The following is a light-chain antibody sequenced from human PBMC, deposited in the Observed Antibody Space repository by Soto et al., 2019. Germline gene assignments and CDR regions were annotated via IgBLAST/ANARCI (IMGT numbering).Light chain of an antibody. Sequence: DIQMTQSPSSLSASVGDRVTITCRASQSISSYLNWYQQNAGKAPKLLIYAASSSQSGVPSRFSGSGSGTDFTRTISSLQPEDFATYYCQQSFSTPGFGPGTKVDIK. V-gene: IGKV1-39*01. CDR1: QSISSY. CDR2: AAS. CDR3: QQSFSTPG. J-gene: IGKJ3*01.